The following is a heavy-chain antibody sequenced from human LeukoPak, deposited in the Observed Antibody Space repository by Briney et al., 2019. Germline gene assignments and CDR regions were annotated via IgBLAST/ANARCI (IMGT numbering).Heavy chain of an antibody. CDR2: ISSGGDSI. CDR3: VREMDGEYASGTLFDL. D-gene: IGHD3-10*01. Sequence: GGSLRLSCAASHFVFSDHYMSWVRQAPGKGLEWVAYISSGGDSILYADSVWGRFAISRDNAKNSLYLQINSLRVEDTAVYYCVREMDGEYASGTLFDLWGQGNMVTVSS. J-gene: IGHJ4*02. V-gene: IGHV3-11*01. CDR1: HFVFSDHY.